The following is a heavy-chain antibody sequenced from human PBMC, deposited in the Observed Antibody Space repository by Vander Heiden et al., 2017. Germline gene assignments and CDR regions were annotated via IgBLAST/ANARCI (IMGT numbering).Heavy chain of an antibody. J-gene: IGHJ4*02. CDR3: AREPLGEESNWYSSFFDY. CDR2: IIPSLGIA. Sequence: QVQLVQSGAEVKKPASSAKVSCKGAGGTVRKCDISWVRQGHGQGLEWMGGIIPSLGIAKYAQKFQGRVTITADNSTSTAYMELSSLRSEDTAVYFCAREPLGEESNWYSSFFDYWGQGTQVTVSS. D-gene: IGHD2-21*01. V-gene: IGHV1-69*10. CDR1: GGTVRKCD.